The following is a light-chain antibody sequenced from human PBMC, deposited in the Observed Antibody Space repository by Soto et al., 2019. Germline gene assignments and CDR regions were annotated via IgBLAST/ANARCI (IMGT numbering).Light chain of an antibody. V-gene: IGKV3-11*01. CDR1: QSVGSY. CDR2: GAS. CDR3: LQRSIGFT. J-gene: IGKJ3*01. Sequence: EIGLTQSRATLSLSPGERATLSCRASQSVGSYLAWYQQKPGQAPRPLIYGASKRAPGVSARFSGSGSGTDFTLTISSLEPEDFAVYHCLQRSIGFTFGPGTKVDIK.